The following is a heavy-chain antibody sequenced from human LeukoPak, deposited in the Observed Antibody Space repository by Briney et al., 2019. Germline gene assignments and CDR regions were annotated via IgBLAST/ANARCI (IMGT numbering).Heavy chain of an antibody. D-gene: IGHD3-10*01. CDR3: ARGRDMVRGAIPHSFDY. J-gene: IGHJ4*01. CDR1: GGSISSYY. V-gene: IGHV4-59*01. Sequence: PSETLSLTCTVSGGSISSYYWSWIRQPPGKGLEWIGYIYYSGSTNYSPSLKSRVTISVDTSKNQFSLKQSSVAAADTAVYYCARGRDMVRGAIPHSFDYGSHGTLVTGSS. CDR2: IYYSGST.